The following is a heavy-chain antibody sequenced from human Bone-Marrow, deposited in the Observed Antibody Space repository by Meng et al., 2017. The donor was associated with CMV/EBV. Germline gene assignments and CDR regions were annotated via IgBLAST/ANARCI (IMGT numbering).Heavy chain of an antibody. CDR1: GGSISSYY. CDR2: IYYSGST. Sequence: GSLRLSCKVSGGSISSYYWSWIRQPPGKGLEWIGYIYYSGSTNYNPSLKSRVTISVDTSKNQFSLKLSSVTAADTAVYYCARMVPLGGMDVWGQGTTVTVSS. D-gene: IGHD3-10*01. CDR3: ARMVPLGGMDV. J-gene: IGHJ6*02. V-gene: IGHV4-59*01.